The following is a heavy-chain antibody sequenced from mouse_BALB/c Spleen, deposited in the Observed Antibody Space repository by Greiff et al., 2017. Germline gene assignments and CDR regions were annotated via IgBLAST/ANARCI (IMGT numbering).Heavy chain of an antibody. D-gene: IGHD2-14*01. CDR3: ARIYYRYAFDY. V-gene: IGHV1-9*01. CDR1: GYTFSSYW. CDR2: ILPGSGST. J-gene: IGHJ2*01. Sequence: VKLVESGAELMKPGASVKISCKATGYTFSSYWIEWVKQRPGHGLEWIGEILPGSGSTNYNEKFKGKATFTADTSSNTAYMQLSSLTSEDSAVYYCARIYYRYAFDYWGQGTTLTVSS.